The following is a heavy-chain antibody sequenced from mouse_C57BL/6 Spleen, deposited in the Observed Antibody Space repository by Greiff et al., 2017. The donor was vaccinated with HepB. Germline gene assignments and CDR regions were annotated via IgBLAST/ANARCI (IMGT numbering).Heavy chain of an antibody. CDR2: IDPSDSYT. CDR1: GYTFTSYW. CDR3: ASQLITTVVGGYFDY. Sequence: QVQLQQPGAELVKPGASVKLSCKASGYTFTSYWMQWVKQRPGQGLEWIGEIDPSDSYTNYNQKFKGKATLTVDTSSSTAYMQLSSLTSEDSAVYYCASQLITTVVGGYFDYWGQGTTLTVSS. J-gene: IGHJ2*01. D-gene: IGHD1-1*01. V-gene: IGHV1-50*01.